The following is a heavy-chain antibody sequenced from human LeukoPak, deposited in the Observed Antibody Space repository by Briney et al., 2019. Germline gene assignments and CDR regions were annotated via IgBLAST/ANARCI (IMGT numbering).Heavy chain of an antibody. J-gene: IGHJ3*02. CDR1: GFTFSSYS. D-gene: IGHD6-13*01. CDR3: ARDVSSSWADAFDI. Sequence: RGSLRLSCAASGFTFSSYSMNWVRQAPGKGLEWVSSISSSSSYIYYADSVKGRFTISRGNAKNSLYLQMNSLRAEDTAVYYCARDVSSSWADAFDIWGQGTMVTVSS. CDR2: ISSSSSYI. V-gene: IGHV3-21*01.